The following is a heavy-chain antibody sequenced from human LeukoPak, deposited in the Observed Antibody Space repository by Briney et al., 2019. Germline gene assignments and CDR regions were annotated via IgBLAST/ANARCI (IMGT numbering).Heavy chain of an antibody. CDR1: GFTFDDYA. D-gene: IGHD1-26*01. CDR2: ISWNSGSI. Sequence: PGRSLRLSCAASGFTFDDYAMHWVRQAPGKGLEWVSGISWNSGSIGYADSVKGRFTISRDNAKNSLYLQMNSLRAEDTALYYCAKDRRGATPYYFDYWGQGTLVTVSS. J-gene: IGHJ4*02. V-gene: IGHV3-9*01. CDR3: AKDRRGATPYYFDY.